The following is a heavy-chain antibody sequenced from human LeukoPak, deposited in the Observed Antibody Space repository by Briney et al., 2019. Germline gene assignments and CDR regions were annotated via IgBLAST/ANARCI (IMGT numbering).Heavy chain of an antibody. V-gene: IGHV4-4*07. CDR1: GGSISSYY. CDR3: ARAPKKANCSSTSRYIQGDAFDI. CDR2: IYTSGST. J-gene: IGHJ3*02. Sequence: PSETLSLTCTVSGGSISSYYWSWIRQPAGKGLEWIGRIYTSGSTNYNPSLKSRVTMSVDTSKNQLSLKLSSVTAADTAVYYCARAPKKANCSSTSRYIQGDAFDIWGQGTMVTVSS. D-gene: IGHD2-2*02.